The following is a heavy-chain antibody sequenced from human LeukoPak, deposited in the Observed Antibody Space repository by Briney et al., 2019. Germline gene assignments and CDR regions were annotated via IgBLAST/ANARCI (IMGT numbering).Heavy chain of an antibody. Sequence: GASVKVSCKASGYTFTSYDINWVRQATGQGLEWMGWMNPNSGNTGYAQKFQGRVTMTRNTSISTAYMELSSLRSEDTAVYYCTRGRSYDFWSGYLGFYWFDPWGQGTLVTVSS. J-gene: IGHJ5*02. D-gene: IGHD3-3*01. V-gene: IGHV1-8*01. CDR2: MNPNSGNT. CDR1: GYTFTSYD. CDR3: TRGRSYDFWSGYLGFYWFDP.